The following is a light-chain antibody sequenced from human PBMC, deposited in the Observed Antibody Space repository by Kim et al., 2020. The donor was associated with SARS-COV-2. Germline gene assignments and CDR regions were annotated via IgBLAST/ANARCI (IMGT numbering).Light chain of an antibody. J-gene: IGLJ3*02. CDR3: AAWDGSLNEWV. CDR1: SSNIGSNT. V-gene: IGLV1-44*01. CDR2: SND. Sequence: QSVVTQPPSASGTPGQRVTISCSGSSSNIGSNTVTWHQQVPGSAPKLLIYSNDQRPSGVRDRFSGSKSGTSASLAISGLQSEDEAHYYCAAWDGSLNEWVFGGGTQLTVL.